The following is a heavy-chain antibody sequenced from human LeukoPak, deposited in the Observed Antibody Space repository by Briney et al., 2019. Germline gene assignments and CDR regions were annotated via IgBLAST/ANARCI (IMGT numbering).Heavy chain of an antibody. V-gene: IGHV4-59*01. CDR3: ARVRFYDTTGYSTSYYLDY. CDR2: THYSGTG. CDR1: GGPFIASY. D-gene: IGHD3-22*01. Sequence: SETLSLTCAVSGGPFIASYWSWIRQPPGKGLEWIGYTHYSGTGNYNPSLKSRVTISIDTSKNRFSLRLTSVTAADTAVYYCARVRFYDTTGYSTSYYLDYWGQGALVTVSS. J-gene: IGHJ4*02.